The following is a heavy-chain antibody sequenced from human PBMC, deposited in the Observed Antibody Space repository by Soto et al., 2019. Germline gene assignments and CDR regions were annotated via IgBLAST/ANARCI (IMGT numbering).Heavy chain of an antibody. J-gene: IGHJ4*02. CDR3: ARESVDYGDPKIDY. CDR1: GGSISSYY. CDR2: IYYSGST. V-gene: IGHV4-59*12. D-gene: IGHD4-17*01. Sequence: SETLSLTCTVSGGSISSYYWSWIRQPPGKGLEWIGYIYYSGSTNYNPSLKSRVTISVDTSKNQFSLKLSSVTAADTAVYYCARESVDYGDPKIDYWGQGTLVTVPQ.